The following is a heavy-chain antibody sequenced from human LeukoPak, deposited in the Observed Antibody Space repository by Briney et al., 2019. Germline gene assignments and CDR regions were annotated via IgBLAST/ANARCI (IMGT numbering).Heavy chain of an antibody. CDR1: GGTFSSYA. Sequence: GASVKVSCKASGGTFSSYAISWVRQAPGQGLEWMGGIIPIFGTANYARKFQGRVTITADESTSTAYMELSSLRSEDTAVYYCARDDGCSSTSCYTNGYYGMDVWGQGTTVTVSS. CDR2: IIPIFGTA. CDR3: ARDDGCSSTSCYTNGYYGMDV. V-gene: IGHV1-69*01. D-gene: IGHD2-2*02. J-gene: IGHJ6*02.